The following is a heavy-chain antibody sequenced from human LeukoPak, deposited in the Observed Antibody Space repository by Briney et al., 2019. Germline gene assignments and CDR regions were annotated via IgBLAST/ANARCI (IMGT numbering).Heavy chain of an antibody. D-gene: IGHD5-12*01. CDR2: ISGSGGST. Sequence: PGGSLRLSCAASGFTFSSYAMSWVRQAPGKGLEWVSAISGSGGSTYYADSVKGRFTISRDNSKNTLYLQMNSLRAEDTAVYYCATQKGLRYYFDYWGQGTLVTVSS. CDR1: GFTFSSYA. J-gene: IGHJ4*02. V-gene: IGHV3-23*01. CDR3: ATQKGLRYYFDY.